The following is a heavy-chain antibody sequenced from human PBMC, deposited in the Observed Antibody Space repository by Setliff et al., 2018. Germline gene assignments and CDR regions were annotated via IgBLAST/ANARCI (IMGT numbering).Heavy chain of an antibody. Sequence: GGSLRLSCAASGFTFSYAWMHWVRQAPGKGLEWVAVTSYDGINKYYAESVQGRFTISRDNSKNTLFLQMNSLRAEDTAVYYCARQPSKYDHFWGTYRLDAFDIWGQGTMVTVSS. V-gene: IGHV3-30*03. CDR2: TSYDGINK. CDR3: ARQPSKYDHFWGTYRLDAFDI. CDR1: GFTFSYAW. J-gene: IGHJ3*02. D-gene: IGHD3-16*02.